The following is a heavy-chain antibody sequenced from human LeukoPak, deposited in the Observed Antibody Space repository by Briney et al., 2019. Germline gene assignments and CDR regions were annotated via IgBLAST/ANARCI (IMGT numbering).Heavy chain of an antibody. CDR3: ARDPQAVAGRRSYYYYYMDV. CDR1: GGSISSYY. D-gene: IGHD6-19*01. J-gene: IGHJ6*03. Sequence: PSETLSLTCTVSGGSISSYYWSWIRQPAGKGLEWIGRIYTSGSTNYNPSLKSRVTMSVDTSKNQFSLKLSSVTAADTAVYYWARDPQAVAGRRSYYYYYMDVWGKGTTVTVSS. V-gene: IGHV4-4*07. CDR2: IYTSGST.